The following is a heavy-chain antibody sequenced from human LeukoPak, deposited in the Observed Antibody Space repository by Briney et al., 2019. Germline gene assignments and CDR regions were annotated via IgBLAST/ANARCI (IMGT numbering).Heavy chain of an antibody. CDR1: GFTISSYS. V-gene: IGHV3-30*02. CDR2: IRIDGNNK. CDR3: AKDRIAIVPAAIDH. D-gene: IGHD2-2*01. Sequence: GGSLRLSCAASGFTISSYSMHWVRQVPGKGLEWEAFIRIDGNNKYYADSVKGRFTISRDNSKNTLYLQMNSLRAEDTAIYYCAKDRIAIVPAAIDHWGQGTLLTVSS. J-gene: IGHJ5*02.